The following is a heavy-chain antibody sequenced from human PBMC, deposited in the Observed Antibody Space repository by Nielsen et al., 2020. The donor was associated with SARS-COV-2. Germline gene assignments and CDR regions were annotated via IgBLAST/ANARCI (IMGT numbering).Heavy chain of an antibody. Sequence: VRQMPGKGLEWVAYISYEGSKQYYADSVQGRFTISRDFSKSTLYLQMNSLRAEDTAMYYCAKDRAIFMIYITRGGPDFWGQGTLVTVSS. CDR2: ISYEGSKQ. D-gene: IGHD3/OR15-3a*01. CDR3: AKDRAIFMIYITRGGPDF. J-gene: IGHJ4*02. V-gene: IGHV3-30*18.